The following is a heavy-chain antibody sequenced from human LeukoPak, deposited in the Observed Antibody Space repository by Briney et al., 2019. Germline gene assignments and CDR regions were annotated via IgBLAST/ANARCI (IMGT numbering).Heavy chain of an antibody. J-gene: IGHJ4*02. CDR1: GYTFTGYY. Sequence: ASVKVSCKASGYTFTGYYMHWVRQAPGPGLEWMGRINPNSGGTNYAQKFQGRVTMTRDTSISTAYMELSRLRSDDTAVYYCARDPTTYYYDSSGYEPDYWGQGTLVTVSS. V-gene: IGHV1-2*06. D-gene: IGHD3-22*01. CDR2: INPNSGGT. CDR3: ARDPTTYYYDSSGYEPDY.